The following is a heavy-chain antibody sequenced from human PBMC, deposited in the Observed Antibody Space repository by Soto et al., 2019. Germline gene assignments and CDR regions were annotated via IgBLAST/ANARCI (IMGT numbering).Heavy chain of an antibody. D-gene: IGHD2-2*01. CDR3: ARAKVPAAISVYPFYGMDV. Sequence: PGGSLRLSCAASGFTFSSYGMHWVRQAPGKGLEWVAVIWYDGSNKYYADSVKGRFTISRDNSKNTLYLQMNSLRAEDTAVYYCARAKVPAAISVYPFYGMDVWGQGTTVTVSS. CDR1: GFTFSSYG. CDR2: IWYDGSNK. V-gene: IGHV3-33*01. J-gene: IGHJ6*02.